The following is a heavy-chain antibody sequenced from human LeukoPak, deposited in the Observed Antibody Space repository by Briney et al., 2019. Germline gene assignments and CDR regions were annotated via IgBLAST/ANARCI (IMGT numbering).Heavy chain of an antibody. CDR3: ARISYGDYTVDY. CDR1: GGSITTTYY. Sequence: PSETLSLTCTVSGGSITTTYYWAWIRQPPGRGLEWIGSIYYSGTTYYNPSLKSRVTISVDTSKNQLSLRLTSVTAADTALYYCARISYGDYTVDYWGQGTLVPVSS. V-gene: IGHV4-39*01. CDR2: IYYSGTT. J-gene: IGHJ4*02. D-gene: IGHD4-17*01.